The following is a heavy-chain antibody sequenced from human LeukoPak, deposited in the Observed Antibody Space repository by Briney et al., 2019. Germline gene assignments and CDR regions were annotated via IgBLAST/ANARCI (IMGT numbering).Heavy chain of an antibody. Sequence: TGGSLRLSCAASGFTFSSYAMSWVRQAPGKGLEWVSAISGSGGSTYYADSVKGRFTISRDNAKNSLYLQMNSLRAEDTAVYYCARDLISRYCSSTSCYKRRDAFDIWGQGTMVTVSS. J-gene: IGHJ3*02. CDR3: ARDLISRYCSSTSCYKRRDAFDI. CDR1: GFTFSSYA. D-gene: IGHD2-2*02. CDR2: ISGSGGST. V-gene: IGHV3-23*01.